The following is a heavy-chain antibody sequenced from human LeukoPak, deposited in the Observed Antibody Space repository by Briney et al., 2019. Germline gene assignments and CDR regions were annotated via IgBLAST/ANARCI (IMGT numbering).Heavy chain of an antibody. CDR1: GFTFSSYA. Sequence: GGSLRLSCAASGFTFSSYAMHWVRQAPGKGLEWVAVISYDGSNKYYAGSVKGRFTISRDNSKNTLYLEMNSLRAEDTAVYYCAHSYDSSGYFDYWGQGTLVTVSS. CDR3: AHSYDSSGYFDY. V-gene: IGHV3-30-3*01. J-gene: IGHJ4*02. D-gene: IGHD3-22*01. CDR2: ISYDGSNK.